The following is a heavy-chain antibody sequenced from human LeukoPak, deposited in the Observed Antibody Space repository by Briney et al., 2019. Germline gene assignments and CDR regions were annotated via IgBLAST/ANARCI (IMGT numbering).Heavy chain of an antibody. CDR2: IYYSGST. V-gene: IGHV4-59*01. D-gene: IGHD5-12*01. CDR1: GSSISSYY. J-gene: IGHJ4*02. Sequence: SETLSLTCTVSGSSISSYYWSWIRQPPGKGLEWIGYIYYSGSTNYNPSLKSRVTISVDTSKNQFSLKLSSVTAADTAVYYCARVWRGYSGYDSPLDYWGQGTLVTVSS. CDR3: ARVWRGYSGYDSPLDY.